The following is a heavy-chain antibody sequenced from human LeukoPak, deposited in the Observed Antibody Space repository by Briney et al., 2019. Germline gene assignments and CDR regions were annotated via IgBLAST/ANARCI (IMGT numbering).Heavy chain of an antibody. CDR1: GFTFSSYG. CDR3: ARDRQLGYSYGGDAFDI. Sequence: GGSLRLSCAASGFTFSSYGMHWVRQAPGKGLEWVAFIRYDGSNKYYADSVKGRFTISRDNSKNTLYLQMNSLRAEDTAVYYCARDRQLGYSYGGDAFDIWGQGTMVTVSS. V-gene: IGHV3-30*02. CDR2: IRYDGSNK. J-gene: IGHJ3*02. D-gene: IGHD5-18*01.